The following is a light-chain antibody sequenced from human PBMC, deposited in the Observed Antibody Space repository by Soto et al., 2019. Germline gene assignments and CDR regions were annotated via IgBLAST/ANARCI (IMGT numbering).Light chain of an antibody. CDR2: KAS. V-gene: IGKV1-5*03. CDR1: QTISSW. CDR3: QHYNSYSEA. Sequence: DIQMTQSPSTLSGSVGDRVTITCWASQTISSWLAWYQQKPGKAPKLLIYKASTLKSGVPSRFRGSGSGTEFTLTISSLQPDDFETYYCQHYNSYSEAFGQGTKVDIK. J-gene: IGKJ1*01.